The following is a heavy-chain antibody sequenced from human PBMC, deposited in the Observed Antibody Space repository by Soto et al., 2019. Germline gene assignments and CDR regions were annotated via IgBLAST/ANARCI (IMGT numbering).Heavy chain of an antibody. V-gene: IGHV4-39*01. CDR2: ISYSGNT. Sequence: QLQLQESGPGLVKPSETLSLTCTVSGGSISSSPSYWGWIRQPPGKGLEWIAIISYSGNTYYTPSRQSRVTTSAHTSNDPFSLCLTSVTAADPALYFCACRKYPCYFDYWFHGTLVTVSS. CDR3: ACRKYPCYFDY. CDR1: GGSISSSPSY. D-gene: IGHD2-2*01. J-gene: IGHJ4*01.